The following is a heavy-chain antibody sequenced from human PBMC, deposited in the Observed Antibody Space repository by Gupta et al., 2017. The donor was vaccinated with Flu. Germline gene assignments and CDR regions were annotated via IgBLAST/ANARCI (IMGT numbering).Heavy chain of an antibody. CDR1: GGSISSYY. D-gene: IGHD5-18*01. CDR2: IYYSGST. Sequence: QVQLQESGPGLVKPSETLSLTCTVSGGSISSYYWSWIRQPPGKGLEWIGYIYYSGSTNYNPSLKSRVTISVDTSKNQFSLKLSSVTAADTAVYYCARSRRGYSYGLDYWGQGTLVTVSS. V-gene: IGHV4-59*01. CDR3: ARSRRGYSYGLDY. J-gene: IGHJ4*02.